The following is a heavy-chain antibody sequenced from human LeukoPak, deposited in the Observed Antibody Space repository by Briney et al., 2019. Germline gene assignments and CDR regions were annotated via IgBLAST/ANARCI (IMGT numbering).Heavy chain of an antibody. Sequence: RRASVTVSCKASGGTFSSYAISWVRQAPGQGLEWMGGIIPIFGTANYAQKFQGRVTITADESTSTAYMELSSLRSEDTAVYYCARSSEGYYDSSGYSYFDYWGQGTLVTVSS. V-gene: IGHV1-69*01. D-gene: IGHD3-22*01. CDR3: ARSSEGYYDSSGYSYFDY. CDR1: GGTFSSYA. J-gene: IGHJ4*02. CDR2: IIPIFGTA.